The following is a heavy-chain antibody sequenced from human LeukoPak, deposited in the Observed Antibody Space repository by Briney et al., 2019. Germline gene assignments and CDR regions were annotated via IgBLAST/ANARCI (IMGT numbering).Heavy chain of an antibody. CDR1: GFTFSSYA. J-gene: IGHJ4*02. Sequence: PGRSLRLSCAASGFTFSSYAMHWVRQAPGKGLEWVAVISYDGSNKYYADSVKGRFTISRDNSKNTLYLQTNSLRAEDTAVYYCARDRLPGYSYGLDYWGQGTLVTVSS. V-gene: IGHV3-30*04. CDR2: ISYDGSNK. CDR3: ARDRLPGYSYGLDY. D-gene: IGHD5-18*01.